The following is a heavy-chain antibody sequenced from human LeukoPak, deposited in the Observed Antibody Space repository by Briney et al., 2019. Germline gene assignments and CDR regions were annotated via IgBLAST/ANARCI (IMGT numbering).Heavy chain of an antibody. CDR2: IYTSGST. J-gene: IGHJ6*03. CDR3: ARTGYRYSNYEEYYYYMDV. Sequence: SETLSLTCTVSGGSISSYYWSWIRQPAGKGLEWIGRIYTSGSTNYNPSLKSRVTMSVDTSKNQFSLKLSSVTAADTAVYYCARTGYRYSNYEEYYYYMDVWGKGTTVTVSS. V-gene: IGHV4-4*07. CDR1: GGSISSYY. D-gene: IGHD4-11*01.